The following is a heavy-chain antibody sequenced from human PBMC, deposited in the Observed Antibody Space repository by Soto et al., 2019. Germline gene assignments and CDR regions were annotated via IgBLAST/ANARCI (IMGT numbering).Heavy chain of an antibody. D-gene: IGHD3-10*01. J-gene: IGHJ3*01. CDR2: INTDGSIT. V-gene: IGHV3-74*01. Sequence: GGSLRLSCAASGFTFSSYWMHWVRQVPGKGLVWVSRINTDGSITSHADSVKGRFTISRDNAKNTLYLQMNSPRADDTAVYYCTRGGGFGEQYSDAFDLWGQGTMVTVSS. CDR1: GFTFSSYW. CDR3: TRGGGFGEQYSDAFDL.